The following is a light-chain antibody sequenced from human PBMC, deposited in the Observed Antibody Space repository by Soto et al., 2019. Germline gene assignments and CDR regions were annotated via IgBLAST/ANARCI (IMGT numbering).Light chain of an antibody. V-gene: IGKV3-20*01. Sequence: EIVLTQSPGTLSLSPGERATLSCRASQSVSSNYLAWYQQKPGQPPRLLISDASSRATGIPDRFSGSGSGSDCTLTISGVEPEDFAVYYCQEYGRSPPSWTFGQGTKVEIK. CDR2: DAS. CDR3: QEYGRSPPSWT. J-gene: IGKJ1*01. CDR1: QSVSSNY.